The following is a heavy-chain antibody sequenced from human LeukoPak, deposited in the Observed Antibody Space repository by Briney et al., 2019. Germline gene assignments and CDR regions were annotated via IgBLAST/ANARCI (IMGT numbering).Heavy chain of an antibody. CDR1: GGSISSYY. Sequence: PSETLSLTCTVSGGSISSYYWSWIRQPPGKGLEWIGYIYYSGSTNYNPSLKSRVTISVDTSKNQFSLKLSSVTAADTAVYYCARRLAVAGGYFDYWGQGSLVTVSS. CDR2: IYYSGST. V-gene: IGHV4-59*08. D-gene: IGHD6-19*01. J-gene: IGHJ4*02. CDR3: ARRLAVAGGYFDY.